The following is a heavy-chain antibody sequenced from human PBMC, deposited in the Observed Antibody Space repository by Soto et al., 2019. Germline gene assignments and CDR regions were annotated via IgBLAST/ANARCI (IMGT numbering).Heavy chain of an antibody. Sequence: SVKVSCKASGGTFSSYAISWVRQAPGQGLEWMGGIIPIFGTANYAQKFQGRVTITADESTSTAYMELSSLRSEDTAVYYCASLSLRDYYDRSGYTNARTFDYWGQGTLVTVSS. CDR1: GGTFSSYA. V-gene: IGHV1-69*13. CDR3: ASLSLRDYYDRSGYTNARTFDY. J-gene: IGHJ4*02. D-gene: IGHD3-22*01. CDR2: IIPIFGTA.